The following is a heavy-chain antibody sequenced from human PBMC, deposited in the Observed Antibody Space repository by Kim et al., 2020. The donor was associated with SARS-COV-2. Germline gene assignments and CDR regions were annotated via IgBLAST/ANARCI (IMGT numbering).Heavy chain of an antibody. CDR3: AIRLSTEEATTHP. D-gene: IGHD1-26*01. CDR2: ISGSSYTI. V-gene: IGHV3-48*02. CDR1: GFPFNTSG. J-gene: IGHJ5*02. Sequence: GGSLRLSCAASGFPFNTSGMNWVRQAPGKGLEWVSYISGSSYTIYYADPVKGRFTISRDNAKNSLFLQMNSLRDEDTAVYYCAIRLSTEEATTHPWGQGTLLTVSS.